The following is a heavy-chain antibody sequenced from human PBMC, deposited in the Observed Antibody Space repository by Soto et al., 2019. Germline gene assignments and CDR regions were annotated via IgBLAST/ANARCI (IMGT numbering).Heavy chain of an antibody. J-gene: IGHJ4*02. D-gene: IGHD6-6*01. CDR3: AKDRVWMRYSSSWGASY. CDR2: ISGSGGST. V-gene: IGHV3-23*01. CDR1: GFTFSSYA. Sequence: GGSLRLSCAASGFTFSSYAMSWVRQAPGKGLEWVSAISGSGGSTYYADSVKGRFTISRDNSKNTLYLQMNSLRAEDTAVYYCAKDRVWMRYSSSWGASYWGQGTLVTVSS.